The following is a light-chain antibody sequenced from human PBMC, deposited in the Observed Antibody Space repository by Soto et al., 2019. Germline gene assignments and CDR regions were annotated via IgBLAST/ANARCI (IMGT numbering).Light chain of an antibody. Sequence: EIVMTQSPATLSVSPGESVTLSCRASQTVRSNLAWYQQKPGQAPRLLIYGASTRATGVPARFSGSGSGTDFTLSISSLQSEDSAVYYCQHYNKWPLWTFGQGTKVEI. J-gene: IGKJ1*01. CDR3: QHYNKWPLWT. CDR2: GAS. CDR1: QTVRSN. V-gene: IGKV3-15*01.